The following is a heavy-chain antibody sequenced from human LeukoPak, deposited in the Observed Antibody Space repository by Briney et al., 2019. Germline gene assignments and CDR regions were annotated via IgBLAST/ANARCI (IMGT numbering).Heavy chain of an antibody. V-gene: IGHV4-34*01. CDR1: GGSFSGYY. D-gene: IGHD3-16*01. CDR2: INHSGST. CDR3: ARGVSFQGYYYYYGMDV. Sequence: SETLSPTCAVYGGSFSGYYWSWIRQPPGKGLEWIWEINHSGSTNYNPSLKSRVTISVDTSKNQFSLKLSSVTAADTAVYYCARGVSFQGYYYYYGMDVWGQGTTVTVSS. J-gene: IGHJ6*02.